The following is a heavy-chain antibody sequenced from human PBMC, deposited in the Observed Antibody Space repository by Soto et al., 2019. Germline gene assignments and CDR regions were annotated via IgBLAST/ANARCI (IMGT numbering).Heavy chain of an antibody. Sequence: GGSLIISCGASGFTFTRYSMNWVRQAPGKGLEWVSSISSTTNYIYYGDSMKGRFTISRDNAKNSLYLEMNSLRAEDTAVYYCARESEDLTSNFDYWGQGTLVTVSS. CDR3: ARESEDLTSNFDY. CDR1: GFTFTRYS. V-gene: IGHV3-21*06. CDR2: ISSTTNYI. J-gene: IGHJ4*02.